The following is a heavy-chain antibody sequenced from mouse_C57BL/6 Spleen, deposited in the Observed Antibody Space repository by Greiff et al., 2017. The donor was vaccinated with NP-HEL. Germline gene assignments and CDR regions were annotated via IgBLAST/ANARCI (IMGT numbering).Heavy chain of an antibody. Sequence: QVQLKQPGTELVKPGASVKLSCKASGYTFTSYWMHWVKQRPGQGLEWIGNINPSNGGTNYNEKFKSKATLTVDKSSSTAYMQLSSLTSEDSAVYYCARGLGRYYAMDYWGQGTSVTVSS. J-gene: IGHJ4*01. V-gene: IGHV1-53*01. CDR2: INPSNGGT. CDR3: ARGLGRYYAMDY. D-gene: IGHD4-1*01. CDR1: GYTFTSYW.